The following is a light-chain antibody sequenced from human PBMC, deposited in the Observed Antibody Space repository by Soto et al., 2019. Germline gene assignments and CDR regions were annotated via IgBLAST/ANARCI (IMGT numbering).Light chain of an antibody. Sequence: DIVMTQSPLSLPVTPGEPASISCRSSQSLLHSXXYNYLDWYLQKPGQSPQLLIYLGSYRAAGVPXRFSGSGSGTDXTLKISRVEAEDVGIYYCMQALQTPSFGGGTKVEIK. CDR1: QSLLHSXXYNY. CDR3: MQALQTPS. J-gene: IGKJ4*01. V-gene: IGKV2-28*01. CDR2: LGS.